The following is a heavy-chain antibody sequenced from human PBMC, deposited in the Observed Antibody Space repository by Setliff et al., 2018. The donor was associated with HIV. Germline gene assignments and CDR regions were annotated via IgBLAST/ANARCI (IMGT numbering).Heavy chain of an antibody. CDR2: INPSGGST. CDR3: ATGGFWSGALYALDI. D-gene: IGHD3-3*01. J-gene: IGHJ3*02. Sequence: ASVKVSCKASGYTFTSYYMHWVRQAPGQGLEWMGIINPSGGSTSYAQKFQGRVTMTRDTSTSTVYMELSSLRSEDTAVYYCATGGFWSGALYALDIWGQGTMVTVSS. V-gene: IGHV1-46*01. CDR1: GYTFTSYY.